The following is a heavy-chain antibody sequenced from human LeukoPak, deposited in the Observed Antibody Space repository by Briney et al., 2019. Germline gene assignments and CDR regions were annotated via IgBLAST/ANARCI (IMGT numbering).Heavy chain of an antibody. V-gene: IGHV4-39*07. CDR1: GGPISNNFYY. J-gene: IGHJ6*03. CDR3: ARGRTYYYYYMDV. CDR2: IYYSGST. Sequence: SETLSLTCTVSGGPISNNFYYWGWIRQPPGKGLEWIGSIYYSGSTFYNPSLQSRVTISVDTSKNQFSLKLSSVTAADTAVYYCARGRTYYYYYMDVWGKGTTVTVSS.